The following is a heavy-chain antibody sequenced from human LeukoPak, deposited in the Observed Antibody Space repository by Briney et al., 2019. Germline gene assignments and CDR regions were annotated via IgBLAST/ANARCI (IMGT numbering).Heavy chain of an antibody. D-gene: IGHD4/OR15-4a*01. V-gene: IGHV3-21*01. CDR1: GFTFSSYS. Sequence: GGSLRLSCAASGFTFSSYSMNWVRQAPGKGLEWVSSISSSSSYIYYADSVKGRFTISRDNAKNSLYLQMDSLRVGDTAVYYCARHRADGYDYGDYFDYWGQGTLVTVSS. CDR2: ISSSSSYI. J-gene: IGHJ4*02. CDR3: ARHRADGYDYGDYFDY.